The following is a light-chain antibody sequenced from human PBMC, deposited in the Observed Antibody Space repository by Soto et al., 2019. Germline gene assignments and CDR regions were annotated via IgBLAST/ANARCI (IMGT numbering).Light chain of an antibody. V-gene: IGKV3-15*01. CDR1: QSVGSN. CDR2: GAS. CDR3: QQYNNWPKM. J-gene: IGKJ1*01. Sequence: EIVMTQSPATLSVSPGERATLSCRASQSVGSNVAWYQQKPGQAPRVLIYGASTRATGIPARFSGGGSGTEFTLTISSLQSEDFAVYYCQQYNNWPKMFGQGTKVEI.